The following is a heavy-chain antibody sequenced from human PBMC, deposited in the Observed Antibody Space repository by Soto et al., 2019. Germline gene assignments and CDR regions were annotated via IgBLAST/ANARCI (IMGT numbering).Heavy chain of an antibody. D-gene: IGHD5-12*01. Sequence: QVQLVQSGAEVKKPGSSVKVSCKSSGDTFSSYAISWVRQAPGQGLEWMGGIVPIFGTARYAQKFQDRVTITADESTNTAYMELSSLRSQDTAVYYCARDRKNRDGYKYRLFDWGQGTLVAVSS. V-gene: IGHV1-69*01. CDR1: GDTFSSYA. CDR2: IVPIFGTA. CDR3: ARDRKNRDGYKYRLFD. J-gene: IGHJ4*02.